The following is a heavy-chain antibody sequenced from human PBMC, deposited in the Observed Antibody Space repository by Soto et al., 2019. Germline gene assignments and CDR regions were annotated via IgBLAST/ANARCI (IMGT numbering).Heavy chain of an antibody. J-gene: IGHJ6*03. Sequence: EVQLLESGGGLVQPGGSLRLSCAASGFTFSTYAMSWVRQAPGKGLGWVSTITTSGGNTYYADSVQGRFTISRDNSKNTLYLQMNSLRAEDTAVYYCAGRYYGVCYTNYYYYIDVWGKGTTVTVSS. CDR2: ITTSGGNT. CDR1: GFTFSTYA. D-gene: IGHD2-8*01. V-gene: IGHV3-23*01. CDR3: AGRYYGVCYTNYYYYIDV.